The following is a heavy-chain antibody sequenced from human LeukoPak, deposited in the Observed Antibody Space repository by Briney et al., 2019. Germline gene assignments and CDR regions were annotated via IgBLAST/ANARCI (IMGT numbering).Heavy chain of an antibody. D-gene: IGHD3-10*01. J-gene: IGHJ6*02. CDR2: FDPEDGET. V-gene: IGHV1-24*01. Sequence: GASVKVSCKVSGYTLTELSMHWVRQAPGKGLEWMGGFDPEDGETIYAQKFQGRVTMTEDTSTDTAYMELSSLRSEDTAVYYCATGITMVRGANYYGMDVWGQGTTVTVSS. CDR3: ATGITMVRGANYYGMDV. CDR1: GYTLTELS.